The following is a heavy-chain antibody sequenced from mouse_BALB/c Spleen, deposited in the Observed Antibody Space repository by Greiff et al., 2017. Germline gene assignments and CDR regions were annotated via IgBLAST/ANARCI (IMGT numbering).Heavy chain of an antibody. Sequence: EVMLVESGPGLVKPSQSLSLTCTVTGYSITSDYAWNWIRQFPGNKLEWMGYISYSGSTSYNPSLKSRISITRDTSKNQFFLQLNSVTTEDTATYYCARWGITVFDYWGQGTTLTVSS. D-gene: IGHD1-1*01. CDR3: ARWGITVFDY. J-gene: IGHJ2*01. V-gene: IGHV3-2*02. CDR2: ISYSGST. CDR1: GYSITSDYA.